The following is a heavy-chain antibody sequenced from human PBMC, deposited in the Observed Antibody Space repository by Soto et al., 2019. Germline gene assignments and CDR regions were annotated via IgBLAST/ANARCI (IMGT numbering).Heavy chain of an antibody. CDR3: AKEGACTVACTGEGYPHGMDV. CDR1: GGSISRSNW. J-gene: IGHJ6*02. Sequence: SETLSLTCAVSGGSISRSNWWSWVRQPPGKGLEWIGEIYHSGSTNYNPSLKSRVTISVDKSKNQFSLKLSSVTAADTAVYYCAKEGACTVACTGEGYPHGMDVWGQGTTVTVSS. D-gene: IGHD2-8*02. CDR2: IYHSGST. V-gene: IGHV4-4*02.